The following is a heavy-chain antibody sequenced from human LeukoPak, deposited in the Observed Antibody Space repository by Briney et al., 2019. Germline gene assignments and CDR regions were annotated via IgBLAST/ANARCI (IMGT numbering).Heavy chain of an antibody. Sequence: SSVKVSSQASGGTFSSYAISWVGPAPGQALDWMGRIIPILGIANYAQKFQGRGTITADKSTSTAYMELSSLRSEDTAVYYCAREYSSNLKNEYYFDYWGQGTLVTVAT. J-gene: IGHJ4*02. D-gene: IGHD6-13*01. CDR2: IIPILGIA. CDR3: AREYSSNLKNEYYFDY. V-gene: IGHV1-69*04. CDR1: GGTFSSYA.